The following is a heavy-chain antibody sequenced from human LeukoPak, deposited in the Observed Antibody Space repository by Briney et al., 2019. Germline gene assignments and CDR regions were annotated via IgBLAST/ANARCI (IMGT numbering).Heavy chain of an antibody. J-gene: IGHJ4*02. Sequence: ASVKVSCKASGYTFTSYGISWVRQAPGQGLEWMGWISAYNGNTNYAQKLQGRVTMTTDTSTSTAYMELSRLRSDDTAVYYCAREGYVWGSYRYTPDYWGQGTLVTVSS. V-gene: IGHV1-18*01. CDR3: AREGYVWGSYRYTPDY. CDR2: ISAYNGNT. CDR1: GYTFTSYG. D-gene: IGHD3-16*02.